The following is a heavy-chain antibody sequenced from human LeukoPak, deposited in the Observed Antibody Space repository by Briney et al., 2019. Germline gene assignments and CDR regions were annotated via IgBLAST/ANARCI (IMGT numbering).Heavy chain of an antibody. V-gene: IGHV3-74*01. Sequence: GGSLRLSCAASAFTFRNHWMHWVRQAPGKGLVWVSRINIDGSTRYADSVEGRFTISRDNAKNTLYLQMNSLRAEDTAVYYCARAGGSGWFDPWGQGTLVTVSS. CDR1: AFTFRNHW. D-gene: IGHD3-10*01. CDR3: ARAGGSGWFDP. CDR2: INIDGST. J-gene: IGHJ5*02.